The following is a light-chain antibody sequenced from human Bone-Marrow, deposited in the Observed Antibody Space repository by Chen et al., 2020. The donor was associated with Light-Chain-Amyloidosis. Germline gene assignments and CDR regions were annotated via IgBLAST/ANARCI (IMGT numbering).Light chain of an antibody. V-gene: IGLV3-21*02. CDR3: QVWDRSSDRPV. CDR2: DDS. J-gene: IGLJ3*02. CDR1: NIGSTS. Sequence: SYVLTQPSSVSVAPGQTATIACGGNNIGSTSVHWYQQTPGQAPLLVGYDDSDRPSGIPERWSGATSGNTATLTNGRVEAGDEADYYFQVWDRSSDRPVFGGGTKLTVL.